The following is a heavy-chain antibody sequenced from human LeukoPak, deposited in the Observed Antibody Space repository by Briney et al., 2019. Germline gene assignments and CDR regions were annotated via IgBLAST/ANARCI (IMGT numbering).Heavy chain of an antibody. J-gene: IGHJ4*02. CDR1: GLTFSSYA. D-gene: IGHD1-26*01. Sequence: GRSLRLSCAASGLTFSSYAMHWVRQAPGKGLEWVAVISYDGSNKYYADPVKGRFTISRDNSKNTLYLQMNSLRAEDTAVYYCARGSPQGATVDYWGQGTLVTVSS. CDR2: ISYDGSNK. V-gene: IGHV3-30-3*01. CDR3: ARGSPQGATVDY.